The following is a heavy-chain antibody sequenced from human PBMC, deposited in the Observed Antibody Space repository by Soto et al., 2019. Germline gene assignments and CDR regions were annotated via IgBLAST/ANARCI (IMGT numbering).Heavy chain of an antibody. V-gene: IGHV3-48*03. Sequence: GGSLRLSCAASGFTFSSYEMNWVRQAPGKGLEWVSYISSSGSTIYYADSVKGRFTISRDNAKNSLYLQMNSLRAEDTAVYYCARSGPRYYGMDVWGQGTTVTV. CDR2: ISSSGSTI. CDR1: GFTFSSYE. D-gene: IGHD3-10*01. J-gene: IGHJ6*02. CDR3: ARSGPRYYGMDV.